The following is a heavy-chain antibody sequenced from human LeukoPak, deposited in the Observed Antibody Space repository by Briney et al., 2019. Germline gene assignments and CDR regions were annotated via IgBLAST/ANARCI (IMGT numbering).Heavy chain of an antibody. CDR1: GFTFSSYS. V-gene: IGHV3-21*01. Sequence: GGXXRLSCAASGFTFSSYSMNWVRQAPGKGLEWVSSISSSSSYIYYADSVKGGLTISRDNAKNSLYLQMNSLRAEDTAVYYCARDLEYSYAPIWGQGTLVTVSS. J-gene: IGHJ4*02. D-gene: IGHD5-18*01. CDR2: ISSSSSYI. CDR3: ARDLEYSYAPI.